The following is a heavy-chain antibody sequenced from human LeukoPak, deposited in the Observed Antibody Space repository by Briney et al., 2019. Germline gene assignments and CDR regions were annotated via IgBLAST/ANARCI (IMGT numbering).Heavy chain of an antibody. V-gene: IGHV3-74*01. Sequence: GGSLRLSCAASGFTFNSYWMHWVRQAPGKGLVWVSRINTDGSSTRYADSVMGRVTISRDNAKNTLYLQMNSLRAEDTAVYYCARGPQYSYGSGSYYGGLFNYWGQGTLVTVSS. CDR1: GFTFNSYW. D-gene: IGHD3-10*01. CDR2: INTDGSST. CDR3: ARGPQYSYGSGSYYGGLFNY. J-gene: IGHJ4*02.